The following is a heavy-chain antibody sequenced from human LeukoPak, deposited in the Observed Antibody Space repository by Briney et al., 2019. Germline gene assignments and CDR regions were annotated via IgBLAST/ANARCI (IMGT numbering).Heavy chain of an antibody. D-gene: IGHD1-26*01. J-gene: IGHJ3*01. V-gene: IGHV3-74*01. CDR3: ARGGSPPEALGDTFDV. CDR2: IKRDGSDGRPT. CDR1: GFTFSNYW. Sequence: GGSLRLSCAASGFTFSNYWMHWVRQAPGKGLVWVSRIKRDGSDGRPTNSADSVKGRFTISRDNVKNTLHLQMNSLRAEDTAVYYCARGGSPPEALGDTFDVWGQGTLVTVSS.